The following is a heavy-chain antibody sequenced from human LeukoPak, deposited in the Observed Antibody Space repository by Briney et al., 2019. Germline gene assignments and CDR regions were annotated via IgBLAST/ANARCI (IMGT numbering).Heavy chain of an antibody. CDR3: ARRGYSGYDGALDY. CDR2: INHSGST. D-gene: IGHD5-12*01. J-gene: IGHJ4*02. CDR1: GGSFSGYY. V-gene: IGHV4-34*01. Sequence: SETLSLTCAIYGGSFSGYYWSWIRQPPGKGLEWIGEINHSGSTNYNPSLKSRVTISVDTSKNQFSLKLSSVTAADTAVYYCARRGYSGYDGALDYWGQGTLVTVSS.